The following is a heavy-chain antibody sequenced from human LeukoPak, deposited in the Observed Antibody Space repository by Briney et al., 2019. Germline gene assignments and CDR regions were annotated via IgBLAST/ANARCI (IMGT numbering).Heavy chain of an antibody. CDR3: AASRGYYDCSGYPFDY. CDR2: IIPIFGTA. V-gene: IGHV1-69*06. J-gene: IGHJ4*02. CDR1: GGTFSSYA. Sequence: ASVKVSCKASGGTFSSYAISWVRQAPGQGLEWMGRIIPIFGTANYAQKFQGRVTITADKSTSTAYMELSSLRSEDTAVYYCAASRGYYDCSGYPFDYWGQGTLVTVSS. D-gene: IGHD3-22*01.